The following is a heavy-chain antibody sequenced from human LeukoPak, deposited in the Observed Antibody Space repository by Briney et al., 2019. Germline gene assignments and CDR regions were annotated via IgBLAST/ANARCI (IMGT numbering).Heavy chain of an antibody. CDR1: GFTFSSYW. CDR2: IKQDGSEK. J-gene: IGHJ4*02. V-gene: IGHV3-7*01. D-gene: IGHD2-2*01. Sequence: RGSLRLSCAASGFTFSSYWMSWVRQAPGKGLEWVANIKQDGSEKYYVESVKGRFTISRDNAKNSLYLQMSSLRAEDTAVYYCATSRTFDYWGQGTLVTVSS. CDR3: ATSRTFDY.